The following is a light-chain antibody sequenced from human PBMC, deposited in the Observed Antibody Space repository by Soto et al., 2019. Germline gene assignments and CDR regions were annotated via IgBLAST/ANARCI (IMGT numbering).Light chain of an antibody. CDR3: QKYNSAPPT. V-gene: IGKV1-27*01. J-gene: IGKJ1*01. CDR2: VAS. Sequence: DIQMTQSPSSLSASVGDRVTITCRASQGISNYLAWYQQQPGKDPKLLIYVASTLQSGVPSRFSGSGSGTDFTLTITRLQPEDVATYYCQKYNSAPPTFGQGTKVEIK. CDR1: QGISNY.